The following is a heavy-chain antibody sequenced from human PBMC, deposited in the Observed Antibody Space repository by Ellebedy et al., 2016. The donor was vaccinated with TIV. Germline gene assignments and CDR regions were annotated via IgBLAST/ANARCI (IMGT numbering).Heavy chain of an antibody. CDR1: GGSLGGHY. D-gene: IGHD6-25*01. Sequence: SETLSLTCGIDGGSLGGHYWSWIRQVPGKGLEWIGEINPSGSTNYNPSLRSRVTISVDTFKNQSSLKLRSVTAADAAVYFCARGPRAIAAANYYYNYNGMDVWGQGTTVTVSS. CDR2: INPSGST. V-gene: IGHV4-34*01. J-gene: IGHJ6*02. CDR3: ARGPRAIAAANYYYNYNGMDV.